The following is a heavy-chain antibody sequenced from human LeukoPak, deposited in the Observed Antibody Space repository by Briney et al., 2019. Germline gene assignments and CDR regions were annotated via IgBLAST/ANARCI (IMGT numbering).Heavy chain of an antibody. D-gene: IGHD2-15*01. Sequence: PGGSLRLSCAASGFTFSDYYMSWLRQAPGKGLEWVSYISSSGSTIYYADSVKGRFTISRDNAKNSLYLQMNSLRAEDTAVYYCARGQLSIFVVVVAAADAFDIWGQGTMVTVSS. CDR2: ISSSGSTI. J-gene: IGHJ3*02. V-gene: IGHV3-11*01. CDR1: GFTFSDYY. CDR3: ARGQLSIFVVVVAAADAFDI.